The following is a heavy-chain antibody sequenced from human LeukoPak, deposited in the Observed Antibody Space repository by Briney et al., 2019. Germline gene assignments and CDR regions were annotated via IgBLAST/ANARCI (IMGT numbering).Heavy chain of an antibody. CDR3: AAVAGLGNAFDI. V-gene: IGHV1-2*02. D-gene: IGHD6-19*01. Sequence: ASVKVSCKASEYTLTAYYIHLVRQAPGQGLEWMAWINPNSGGTNVGQKFQGRVTMTRDTSISTAYMELSRLRSDDTAVYYCAAVAGLGNAFDIWGQGTMVTVSS. CDR1: EYTLTAYY. J-gene: IGHJ3*02. CDR2: INPNSGGT.